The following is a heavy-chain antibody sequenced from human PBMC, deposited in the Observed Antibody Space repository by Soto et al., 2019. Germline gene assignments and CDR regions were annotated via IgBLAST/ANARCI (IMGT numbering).Heavy chain of an antibody. CDR1: GGSISSGGYY. V-gene: IGHV4-31*03. D-gene: IGHD3-10*01. Sequence: SETLSLTCTVSGGSISSGGYYWSWIRQHPGKGLEWIGYIYHSGSTNYNPSLKSRVTISVDTSKNQFSLKLSSVTAADTAVYYCAGPRTMVRGVINYWGQGTLVTVSS. CDR2: IYHSGST. CDR3: AGPRTMVRGVINY. J-gene: IGHJ4*02.